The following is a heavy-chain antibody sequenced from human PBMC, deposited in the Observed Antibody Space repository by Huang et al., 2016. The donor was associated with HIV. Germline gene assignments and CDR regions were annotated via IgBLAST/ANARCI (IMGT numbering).Heavy chain of an antibody. CDR3: AKRGGAWGSPYAFDL. CDR2: IIPRLGTR. V-gene: IGHV1-69*13. J-gene: IGHJ3*01. Sequence: QVQLVQSGAEVRKPGSSVKVSCRASGGSFNNCGINWVRQAPGQGLEWMGGIIPRLGTRNDAQRFQGRVTITADETTGVVYMELSSLRSDDTAVYFCAKRGGAWGSPYAFDLWGPGTMVTVSS. CDR1: GGSFNNCG. D-gene: IGHD3-16*01.